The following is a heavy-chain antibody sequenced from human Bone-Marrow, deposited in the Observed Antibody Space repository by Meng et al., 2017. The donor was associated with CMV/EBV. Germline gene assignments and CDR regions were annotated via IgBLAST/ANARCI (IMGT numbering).Heavy chain of an antibody. V-gene: IGHV4-34*01. CDR2: INHSGST. Sequence: SETLSLTCAVYGGSFSGYYWSWIRQPPGKGLEWIGEINHSGSTNYNPSLKSRVTISVDTSKNQFSLKLSSVTAADTAVYYCARVPTIFGVVGLFDYWGQGTLVTVSS. CDR1: GGSFSGYY. CDR3: ARVPTIFGVVGLFDY. D-gene: IGHD3-3*01. J-gene: IGHJ4*02.